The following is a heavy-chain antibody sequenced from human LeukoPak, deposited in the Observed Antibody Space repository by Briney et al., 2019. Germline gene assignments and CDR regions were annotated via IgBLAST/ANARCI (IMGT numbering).Heavy chain of an antibody. CDR1: GCSISSGYY. D-gene: IGHD3-10*01. Sequence: SETLSLTCTVSGCSISSGYYWGLIRQPPGKGLEWIGCIYHSGNPYYNPSLKSRVTISVDTSKTQFSLKLTSVTAADTAVYYCARGGSGSYIDAFDIWGQGTMVTVSS. CDR3: ARGGSGSYIDAFDI. CDR2: IYHSGNP. J-gene: IGHJ3*02. V-gene: IGHV4-38-2*02.